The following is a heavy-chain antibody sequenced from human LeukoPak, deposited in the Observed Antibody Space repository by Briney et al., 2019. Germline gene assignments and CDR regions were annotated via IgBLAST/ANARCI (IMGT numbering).Heavy chain of an antibody. Sequence: GGSLRLSCAASGFTFSSYGMHWVRQAPGKGLEWVAFIRYDGSNKYYADSVKGRFTISRDNSKNTLYLQMNSLRAEDTAVYYCAKDPLKYYYGSGGPYYFDYWGQGTLVTVSS. J-gene: IGHJ4*02. V-gene: IGHV3-30*02. CDR2: IRYDGSNK. CDR3: AKDPLKYYYGSGGPYYFDY. D-gene: IGHD3-10*01. CDR1: GFTFSSYG.